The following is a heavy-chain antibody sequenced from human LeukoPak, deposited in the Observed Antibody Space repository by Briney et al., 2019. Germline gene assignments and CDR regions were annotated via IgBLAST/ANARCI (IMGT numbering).Heavy chain of an antibody. CDR2: IIPIIGIA. Sequence: SVKVSCKASGGTFSSYAISWVRQAPGQGLEWMGRIIPIIGIANYAQKFQGRVTITADKSTSTAYMELSSLRSEDTAVYYCARGGYYDSSGYYRSRWFDPWGQGTLVTVSS. CDR1: GGTFSSYA. V-gene: IGHV1-69*04. J-gene: IGHJ5*02. CDR3: ARGGYYDSSGYYRSRWFDP. D-gene: IGHD3-22*01.